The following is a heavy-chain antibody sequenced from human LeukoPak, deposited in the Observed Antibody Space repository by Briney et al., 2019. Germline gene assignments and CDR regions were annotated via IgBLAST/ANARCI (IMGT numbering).Heavy chain of an antibody. CDR3: ARGGAARLHFQN. CDR1: GGSISTYY. Sequence: SETQSLTCTVSGGSISTYYWNWIRQPPGKGLEWIGYIYHSGSTNYNPSLQSRVTISVDTSKNQFSLNLNSVTAADTAVYYCARGGAARLHFQNWGQGTLVTVSS. CDR2: IYHSGST. J-gene: IGHJ1*01. V-gene: IGHV4-59*01. D-gene: IGHD6-6*01.